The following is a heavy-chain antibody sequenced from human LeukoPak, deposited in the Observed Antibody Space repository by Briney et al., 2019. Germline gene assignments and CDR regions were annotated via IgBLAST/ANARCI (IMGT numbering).Heavy chain of an antibody. CDR2: IYYSGST. Sequence: SETLSLTCTVSGGSISSYYWSWIRHPPGKGLEWIGYIYYSGSTNYNPSLKSRVTISVDTSKNQFSLKLSSVTAADTAVYYCARAGYSSSWYYYYGMDVWGQGTTVTVSS. CDR1: GGSISSYY. CDR3: ARAGYSSSWYYYYGMDV. J-gene: IGHJ6*02. D-gene: IGHD6-13*01. V-gene: IGHV4-59*01.